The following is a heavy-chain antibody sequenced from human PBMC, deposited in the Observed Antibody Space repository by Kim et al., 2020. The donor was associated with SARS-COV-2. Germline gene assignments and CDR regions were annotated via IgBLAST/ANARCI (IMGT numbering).Heavy chain of an antibody. CDR2: YT. CDR3: ARGSLYSFDN. Sequence: YTTYAGSVQGRFTISRDNVKNSLHLQMNSLRDEDTAVYYCARGSLYSFDNWGQGTLVTVSS. V-gene: IGHV3-11*05. D-gene: IGHD5-12*01. J-gene: IGHJ4*02.